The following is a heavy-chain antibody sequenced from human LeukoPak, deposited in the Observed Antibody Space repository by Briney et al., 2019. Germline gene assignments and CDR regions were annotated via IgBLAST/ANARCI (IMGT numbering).Heavy chain of an antibody. CDR3: ARVGPGTPVDSSGYYVDY. D-gene: IGHD3-22*01. J-gene: IGHJ4*02. CDR1: GGTFSSYA. V-gene: IGHV1-69*13. Sequence: ASVKVSCKASGGTFSSYAISWVRQAPGQGLEWMGGIIPIFGTANYAQKFQGRVTITADESTSTAYMELSSLRSEDTAVYYCARVGPGTPVDSSGYYVDYWAREPWSPSPQ. CDR2: IIPIFGTA.